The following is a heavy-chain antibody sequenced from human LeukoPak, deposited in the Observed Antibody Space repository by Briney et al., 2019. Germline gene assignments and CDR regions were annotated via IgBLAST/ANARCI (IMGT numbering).Heavy chain of an antibody. CDR2: INYSGTNM. CDR3: VTSGCSGATCYFYFDY. CDR1: GFTFSSYS. D-gene: IGHD2-15*01. Sequence: PGGSLRLSCAASGFTFSSYSMNWVRQAPGKGLEWVSYINYSGTNMYYADSVKGRFTISRDNAKNSLFLQMNSLRPEDTAVYYCVTSGCSGATCYFYFDYWGQGTLVTVSS. J-gene: IGHJ4*02. V-gene: IGHV3-21*01.